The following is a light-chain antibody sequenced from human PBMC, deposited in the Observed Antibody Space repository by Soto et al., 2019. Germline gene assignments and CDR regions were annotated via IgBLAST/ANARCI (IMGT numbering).Light chain of an antibody. Sequence: DIHMTQSPSSLSASVGYRFTITCRANQRVGTYINWYQQRVGKVPKLLIYLTSTLQSGVPSRFSGSGAGTVFTLTISSLQPEDFETYYCQQSYSTPQTFGQGTKVDIK. V-gene: IGKV1-39*01. CDR3: QQSYSTPQT. CDR1: QRVGTY. J-gene: IGKJ1*01. CDR2: LTS.